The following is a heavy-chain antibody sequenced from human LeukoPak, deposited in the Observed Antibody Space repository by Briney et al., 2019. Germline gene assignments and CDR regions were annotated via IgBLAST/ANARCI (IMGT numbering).Heavy chain of an antibody. CDR3: ARDPPYDSSGYPGKGAFDI. CDR2: ISSSSSYI. V-gene: IGHV3-21*01. CDR1: GFTFSSYS. J-gene: IGHJ3*02. D-gene: IGHD3-22*01. Sequence: GGSLRLSCAASGFTFSSYSMNWGRQAPGKGLEWVSSISSSSSYIYYADSVKGRFTISRDNAKNSLYLQMNSLRAEDTAVYYCARDPPYDSSGYPGKGAFDIWGQGTMVTVSS.